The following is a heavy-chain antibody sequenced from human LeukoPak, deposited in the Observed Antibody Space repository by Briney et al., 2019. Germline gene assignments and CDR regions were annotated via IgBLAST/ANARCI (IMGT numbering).Heavy chain of an antibody. CDR3: ARERIAAAGTIPYYYYYMDV. D-gene: IGHD6-13*01. V-gene: IGHV1-18*01. J-gene: IGHJ6*03. CDR2: ISAYNGNT. CDR1: GYTFTSYG. Sequence: ASVKVSCKASGYTFTSYGISWVRQAPGQGLEWMGWISAYNGNTNHAQKLQGRVTMTTDTSTRTAYMELRSLRSDDTAVYYCARERIAAAGTIPYYYYYMDVWGKGTTVTISS.